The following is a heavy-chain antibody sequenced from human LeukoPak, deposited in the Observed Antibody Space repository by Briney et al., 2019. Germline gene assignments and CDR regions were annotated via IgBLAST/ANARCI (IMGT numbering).Heavy chain of an antibody. V-gene: IGHV1-46*01. J-gene: IGHJ4*02. CDR2: INPRGGST. Sequence: ASVKVSCKASGYTFTSYSMHWVRQAPGQGLEWMGIINPRGGSTRYAQKFQGRVTMTTDTSTSTAYMELRSLRSDDTAVYYCARGGGGRWLQSLDYWGQGTLVTVSS. D-gene: IGHD5-24*01. CDR1: GYTFTSYS. CDR3: ARGGGGRWLQSLDY.